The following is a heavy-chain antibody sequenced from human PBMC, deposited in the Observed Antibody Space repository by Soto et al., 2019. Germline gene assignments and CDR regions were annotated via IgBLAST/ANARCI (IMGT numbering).Heavy chain of an antibody. D-gene: IGHD3-10*01. Sequence: VSVKVSSKASRYTFTGYSMHWVRQAPGQGLEWMGWINPNSGGTNYAQKFQGWVTMTRDTSISTAYMELSRLRSDDTAVYYCARNIRGETHSDYWGQGTLVTVSS. V-gene: IGHV1-2*04. CDR3: ARNIRGETHSDY. CDR1: RYTFTGYS. J-gene: IGHJ4*02. CDR2: INPNSGGT.